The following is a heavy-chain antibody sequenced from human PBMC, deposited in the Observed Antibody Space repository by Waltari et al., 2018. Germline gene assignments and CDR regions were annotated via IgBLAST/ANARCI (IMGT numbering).Heavy chain of an antibody. Sequence: QVQLQESGPGLVNPSETLSLTCAVSGIPVNSGFFWGWIRQAPGVGLEWMGSVCHSGDTYYNPPLERRVTISRDTAKTRFSLKVRSVTAANTALYYCVRRHWEAGYYRDQWGPGTLVTVSS. D-gene: IGHD3-9*01. V-gene: IGHV4-38-2*01. CDR1: GIPVNSGFF. CDR2: VCHSGDT. CDR3: VRRHWEAGYYRDQ. J-gene: IGHJ4*02.